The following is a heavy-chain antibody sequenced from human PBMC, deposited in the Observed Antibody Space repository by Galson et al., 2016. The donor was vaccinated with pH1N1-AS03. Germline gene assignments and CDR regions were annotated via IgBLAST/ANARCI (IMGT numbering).Heavy chain of an antibody. CDR1: GYSISSDLY. CDR2: THHTGST. D-gene: IGHD3-22*01. J-gene: IGHJ4*02. CDR3: ARGARDSSGYYLRGFHH. Sequence: ETLSLTCAVSGYSISSDLYWGWTRQPPGKGLEWIASTHHTGSTYYNPSLKSRVTMSIDTTKNQYSLQLSSVTDADTAMYYCARGARDSSGYYLRGFHHWGQGTLVTVSS. V-gene: IGHV4-38-2*01.